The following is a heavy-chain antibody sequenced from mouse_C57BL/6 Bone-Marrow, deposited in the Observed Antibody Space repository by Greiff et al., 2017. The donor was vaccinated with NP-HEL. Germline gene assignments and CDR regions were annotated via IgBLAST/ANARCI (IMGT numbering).Heavy chain of an antibody. Sequence: EVKLMESGEGLVKPGGSLKLSCAASGFTFSSYAMSWVRQTPEKRLAWVAYISSGGDYIYYADTVQGRFTISRDNARNTLYLQIGSLKAEDTAMYYGTRKSFYYGNYVDAYWGQGTLVTVSA. CDR3: TRKSFYYGNYVDAY. D-gene: IGHD2-1*01. V-gene: IGHV5-9-1*02. CDR1: GFTFSSYA. CDR2: ISSGGDYI. J-gene: IGHJ3*01.